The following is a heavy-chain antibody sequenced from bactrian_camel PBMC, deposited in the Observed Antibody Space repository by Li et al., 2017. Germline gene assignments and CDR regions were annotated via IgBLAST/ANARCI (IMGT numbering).Heavy chain of an antibody. CDR3: AAAVGLPDLLRVGYLSARHYNY. J-gene: IGHJ4*01. D-gene: IGHD3*01. CDR1: ANIYAGYW. CDR2: INGAGDMP. V-gene: IGHV3S1*01. Sequence: HVQLVESGGDLVQQGGSLRLSCTASANIYAGYWMAWFRQAPGKEREGVASINGAGDMPFYADSVKGRFTISRDDAKNTLYLQMNSLKPEDTAMYYCAAAVGLPDLLRVGYLSARHYNYWGQGTQVTVS.